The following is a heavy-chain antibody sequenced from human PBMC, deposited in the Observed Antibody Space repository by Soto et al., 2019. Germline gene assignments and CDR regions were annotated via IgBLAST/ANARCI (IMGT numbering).Heavy chain of an antibody. J-gene: IGHJ4*02. Sequence: QLQLQESGPGLVKPSETLSLTCTVSGGSISSSSYYWGWIRQPPGKGLEWSGSIYYSGSTYYNPSLTSRVTISVDTSKNQFSLKLSSVTAADTAVYYCARHRGYGSGSQADYWGQGTLVTVSS. CDR3: ARHRGYGSGSQADY. CDR2: IYYSGST. V-gene: IGHV4-39*01. D-gene: IGHD3-10*01. CDR1: GGSISSSSYY.